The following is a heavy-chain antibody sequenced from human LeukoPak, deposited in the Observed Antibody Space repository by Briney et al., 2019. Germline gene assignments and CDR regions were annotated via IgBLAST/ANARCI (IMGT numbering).Heavy chain of an antibody. CDR1: GFTLSSYW. CDR3: ARFIAAPYYFDY. Sequence: PGGSLRLSCAASGFTLSSYWMSWVRQAPGKGLEWVANIKQDGSEKYYVDSVKGRFTISRDNAKNSLYLQMNSLRAEDTAVYYCARFIAAPYYFDYWGRGTLVTVSS. D-gene: IGHD6-13*01. CDR2: IKQDGSEK. J-gene: IGHJ4*02. V-gene: IGHV3-7*01.